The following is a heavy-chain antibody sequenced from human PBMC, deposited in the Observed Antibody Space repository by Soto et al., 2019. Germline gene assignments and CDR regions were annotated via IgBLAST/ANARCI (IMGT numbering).Heavy chain of an antibody. D-gene: IGHD1-26*01. Sequence: ASVKVSCKVSGYTLTELSMHWVRQAPGKGLERMGGFDPEDGETIYAQKFQGRVTMTEDTSTDTAYMELSSLRSEDTAVYYCATSAPSGSYDTFDYWGQGTLVTVSS. CDR1: GYTLTELS. CDR2: FDPEDGET. V-gene: IGHV1-24*01. J-gene: IGHJ4*02. CDR3: ATSAPSGSYDTFDY.